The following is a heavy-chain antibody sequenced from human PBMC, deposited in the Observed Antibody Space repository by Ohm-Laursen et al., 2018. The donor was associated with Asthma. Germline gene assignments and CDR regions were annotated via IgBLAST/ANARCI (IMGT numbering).Heavy chain of an antibody. CDR1: GNTVSVNY. CDR3: VRAHSGSYSYAFDI. Sequence: SLRLSCAASGNTVSVNYMSWVRQAPGKGLEWVPVIYNGGSTYHADSVRGRFTISRDNSKNTLYLQMNSLRGEDTAVYYCVRAHSGSYSYAFDIWGQGTVVTVSS. D-gene: IGHD1-26*01. CDR2: IYNGGST. V-gene: IGHV3-53*01. J-gene: IGHJ3*02.